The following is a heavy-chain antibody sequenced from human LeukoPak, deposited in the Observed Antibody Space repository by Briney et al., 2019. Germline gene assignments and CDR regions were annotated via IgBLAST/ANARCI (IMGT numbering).Heavy chain of an antibody. V-gene: IGHV1-24*01. Sequence: ASVKVSCKVSGYTLTELSMHWVRQAPGKGLEWMGGFDPEDGETIYAQKFQGRVTITRDTSASTAYMELSSLRSEDMAVYYCARETETFDYWGQGTLVTVSS. D-gene: IGHD2-21*02. J-gene: IGHJ4*02. CDR1: GYTLTELS. CDR3: ARETETFDY. CDR2: FDPEDGET.